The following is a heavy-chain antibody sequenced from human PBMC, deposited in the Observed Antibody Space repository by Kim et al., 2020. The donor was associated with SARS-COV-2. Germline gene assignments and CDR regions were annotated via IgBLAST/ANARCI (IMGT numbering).Heavy chain of an antibody. Sequence: AQKFQGRVTMTRDTSTSTVYMELSSLRSEDTAVYYCASGGDYGGNSGSAYWGQGTLVTVSS. CDR3: ASGGDYGGNSGSAY. V-gene: IGHV1-46*01. D-gene: IGHD4-17*01. J-gene: IGHJ4*02.